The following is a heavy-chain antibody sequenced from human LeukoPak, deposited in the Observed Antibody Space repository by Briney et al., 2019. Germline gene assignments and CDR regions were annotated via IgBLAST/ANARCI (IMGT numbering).Heavy chain of an antibody. V-gene: IGHV1-46*01. D-gene: IGHD1-26*01. J-gene: IGHJ3*02. CDR2: INPSGGST. CDR3: ARSTVGATGDAFDI. CDR1: GYTFTSYY. Sequence: EASVKVSCKASGYTFTSYYMHWVRQAPGQGLEWMGIINPSGGSTSYAQKFQGRVTITADESTSTAYMELSSLRSEDTAVYYCARSTVGATGDAFDIWGQGTMVIVSS.